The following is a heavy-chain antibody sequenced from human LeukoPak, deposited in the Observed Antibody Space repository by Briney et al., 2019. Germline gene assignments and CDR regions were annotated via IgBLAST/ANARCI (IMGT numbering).Heavy chain of an antibody. V-gene: IGHV4-59*01. CDR3: ARAYYYDSSGYYRADAFDI. CDR2: MYNSGST. CDR1: GGSISGSY. J-gene: IGHJ3*02. Sequence: SETLSLTCTVSGGSISGSYWGWIRQPPGKGLEWIAYMYNSGSTNYNPSLKSRVTISVDTSKNQFSLKLSSVTAADTAVYYCARAYYYDSSGYYRADAFDIWGQGTMVTVSS. D-gene: IGHD3-22*01.